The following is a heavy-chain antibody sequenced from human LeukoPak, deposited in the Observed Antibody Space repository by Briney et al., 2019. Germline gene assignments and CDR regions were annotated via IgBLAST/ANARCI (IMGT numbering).Heavy chain of an antibody. D-gene: IGHD3-10*01. V-gene: IGHV3-30*04. Sequence: GGSLRLSCATSGFTFRTTGVHWVRGAPGKGLVWVALMSSDGIKTYYADSVKGRFTVSRDSSKDILYLQMNSLRDDDTAIYYCAKDHAGSGRAFEYWGQGTRVTVSS. J-gene: IGHJ4*02. CDR1: GFTFRTTG. CDR2: MSSDGIKT. CDR3: AKDHAGSGRAFEY.